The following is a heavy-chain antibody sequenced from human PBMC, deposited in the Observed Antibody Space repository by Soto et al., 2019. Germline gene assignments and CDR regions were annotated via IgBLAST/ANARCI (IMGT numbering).Heavy chain of an antibody. D-gene: IGHD2-2*02. CDR3: ARVIPGAEAWFDP. CDR1: GYTFTNFG. CDR2: ISAYTDDP. J-gene: IGHJ5*02. V-gene: IGHV1-18*01. Sequence: QVQLLQSAAEVKKPGASVKVSCKASGYTFTNFGVTWVRQAPGQGLEWMGWISAYTDDPNYAQKFQGRVTMTIDTSTSTAYMDLRSLASYDTGVYYWARVIPGAEAWFDPWGQGTLGTGSS.